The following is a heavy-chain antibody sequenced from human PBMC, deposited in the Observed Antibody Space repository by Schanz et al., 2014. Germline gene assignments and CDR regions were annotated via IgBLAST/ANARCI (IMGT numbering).Heavy chain of an antibody. Sequence: QVQLVQSGAEVKKPGASVKVSCKASGYTFVSYSMHWVRQAPGQGLEWMGIINPSGGGASYALRFQDRVTVTRDTSRRTVYMELSSLRSEDTAVYYCARAPTAYCIDTSCLGTPFDYWGQGTLVTVSS. CDR1: GYTFVSYS. CDR2: INPSGGGA. D-gene: IGHD2-2*01. J-gene: IGHJ4*02. V-gene: IGHV1-46*03. CDR3: ARAPTAYCIDTSCLGTPFDY.